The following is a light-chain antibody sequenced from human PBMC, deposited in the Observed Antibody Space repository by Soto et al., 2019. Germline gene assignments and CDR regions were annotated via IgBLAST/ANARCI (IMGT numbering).Light chain of an antibody. Sequence: IQMTQSPSSLSASVEDRVIITCRASQSISNHLNWYQQKPGKAPKLLIFAAYSLQSGVPSRFSGSRSGPDFTLTISSLQPEDFATYYCKQSYSSPPTFGQGTKVDIK. CDR2: AAY. CDR1: QSISNH. V-gene: IGKV1-39*01. CDR3: KQSYSSPPT. J-gene: IGKJ1*01.